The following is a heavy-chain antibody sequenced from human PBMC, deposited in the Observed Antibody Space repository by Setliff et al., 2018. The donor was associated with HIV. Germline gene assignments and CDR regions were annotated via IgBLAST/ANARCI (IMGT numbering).Heavy chain of an antibody. J-gene: IGHJ4*02. D-gene: IGHD6-19*01. CDR3: AKEVSGGGWPRWGDQ. CDR1: GFTFSSYA. V-gene: IGHV3-23*01. Sequence: GGSLRLSCAASGFTFSSYAMSWVRQAPGKGLEWVSAISSSGINTYYIDSVKGRFIISRYNSRNTLYLQLNSLRVEDTAVYFCAKEVSGGGWPRWGDQWGQGTRVTVSS. CDR2: ISSSGINT.